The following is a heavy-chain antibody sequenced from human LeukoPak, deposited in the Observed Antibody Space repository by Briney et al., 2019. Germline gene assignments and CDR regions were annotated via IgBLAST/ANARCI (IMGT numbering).Heavy chain of an antibody. CDR1: GFTFSSYG. CDR2: ISYDGSNK. D-gene: IGHD1-26*01. CDR3: AREVDMGAVLDY. Sequence: PGGSLRLSCAASGFTFSSYGMHWVRQAPGKGLEWVAVISYDGSNKYYADSVKGRFTISRDNSKNTLYLQMNSLRAEDTAVYYCAREVDMGAVLDYWGQGTLVTVSS. J-gene: IGHJ4*02. V-gene: IGHV3-30*03.